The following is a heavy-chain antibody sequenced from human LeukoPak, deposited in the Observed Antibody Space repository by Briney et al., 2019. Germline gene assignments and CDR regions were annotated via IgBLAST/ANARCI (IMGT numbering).Heavy chain of an antibody. J-gene: IGHJ4*02. CDR3: ARAPRGHYADY. CDR1: GFMFSSNW. CDR2: LYSDGST. Sequence: SGGSLRLSCAASGFMFSSNWMSWVRLAPGNGLEWVSILYSDGSTYYASSVRGRFTVSRDKSKNMLYLQMNSLRAEDTAVYYCARAPRGHYADYWGQGTLVTVSS. V-gene: IGHV3-53*01. D-gene: IGHD1-26*01.